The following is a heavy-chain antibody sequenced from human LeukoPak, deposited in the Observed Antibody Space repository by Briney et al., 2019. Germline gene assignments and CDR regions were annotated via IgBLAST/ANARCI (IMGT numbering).Heavy chain of an antibody. J-gene: IGHJ3*01. V-gene: IGHV3-23*01. CDR1: GFIFSTCA. Sequence: GGSLRLSCTASGFIFSTCAMSWVRQAPGKGLEWVSAISGSGGTTYYADSVKGRFTISRDNSKNTLFLQMNSLRAEDRAVYYCAKDRSSSSWFDGYDFWGQGTMVTVSS. D-gene: IGHD6-13*01. CDR2: ISGSGGTT. CDR3: AKDRSSSSWFDGYDF.